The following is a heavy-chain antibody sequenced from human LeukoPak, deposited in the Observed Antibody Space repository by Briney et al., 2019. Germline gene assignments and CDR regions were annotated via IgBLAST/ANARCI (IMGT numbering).Heavy chain of an antibody. V-gene: IGHV1-2*02. J-gene: IGHJ4*02. CDR1: GYTFTAYY. CDR2: INPYSGGT. CDR3: ASTENCDY. Sequence: ASVKVSCKASGYTFTAYYMHWVHQAPGQGLEWVGGINPYSGGTNYAQKFQGRVTMTRDTSISTAYMELSSLRSDDAAVYYCASTENCDYWGQGTLVTVSS.